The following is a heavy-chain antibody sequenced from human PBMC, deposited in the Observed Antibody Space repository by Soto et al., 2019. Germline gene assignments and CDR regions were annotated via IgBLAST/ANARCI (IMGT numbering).Heavy chain of an antibody. CDR2: ISYDGSNK. V-gene: IGHV3-30-3*01. CDR3: ARGGGEMATIEDYFDY. CDR1: GFTFSSYA. Sequence: PGGSLRLSCAASGFTFSSYAMHWVRQAPGKGLEWVAVISYDGSNKYYADSVKGRFTISRDNSKNTLYLQMSSLRAEDTAVYYCARGGGEMATIEDYFDYWGQGTLVTVSS. J-gene: IGHJ4*02. D-gene: IGHD5-12*01.